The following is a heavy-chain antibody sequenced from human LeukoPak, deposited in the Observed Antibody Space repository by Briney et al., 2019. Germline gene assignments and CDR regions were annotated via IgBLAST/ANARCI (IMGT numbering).Heavy chain of an antibody. CDR2: IYTSGST. D-gene: IGHD5-12*01. Sequence: SETLSLTCTVSGGSISSYYWSWIRQPAGKGLEWIGRIYTSGSTNYNPSLKSRVTISVDTSKNQFSLKLSSVTAADTAVYYCAKRGYSGYDPRGGWFDPWGQGTLVTVSS. CDR3: AKRGYSGYDPRGGWFDP. J-gene: IGHJ5*02. V-gene: IGHV4-4*07. CDR1: GGSISSYY.